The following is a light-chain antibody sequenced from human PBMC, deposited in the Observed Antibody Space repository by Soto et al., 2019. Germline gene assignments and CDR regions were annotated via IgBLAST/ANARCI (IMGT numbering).Light chain of an antibody. J-gene: IGKJ1*01. CDR2: KAS. CDR1: QTISSW. Sequence: DIQMTQSPSSLSASVGDRVTITCRASQTISSWLAWYQQKPGKAPKLLIYKASTLKSGVPSRFSGSGSGTEFTLTISSLQPDDFATYYCQQADIFPRMFAQGTKVDIK. V-gene: IGKV1-5*03. CDR3: QQADIFPRM.